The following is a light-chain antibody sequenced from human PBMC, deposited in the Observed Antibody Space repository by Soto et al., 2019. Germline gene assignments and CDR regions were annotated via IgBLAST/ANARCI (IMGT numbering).Light chain of an antibody. V-gene: IGLV2-14*01. Sequence: QSVLTQPASVSGCPGQSITICCTGTSSDVGGYNYVSWYQQHPGKAPKLMIYDVSNRPSGVSNRFSGSKSGNTASLTISGLQAEDEADYYCSSNTSSSTPFVCGTGTKVTVL. J-gene: IGLJ1*01. CDR2: DVS. CDR3: SSNTSSSTPFV. CDR1: SSDVGGYNY.